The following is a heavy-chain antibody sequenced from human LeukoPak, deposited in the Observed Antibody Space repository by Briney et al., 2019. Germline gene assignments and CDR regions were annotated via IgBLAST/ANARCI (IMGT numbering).Heavy chain of an antibody. V-gene: IGHV4-34*01. Sequence: SETLSLTCAVYGGSFSGYYWSWIPHPPGKGGEGIGEIKHSGSTNYNPSLKSRVTISVDTSKNQFSLKLSSVTAADTAVYYCARGLGSGSRLIPWGQGTLVTVSS. J-gene: IGHJ5*02. CDR3: ARGLGSGSRLIP. D-gene: IGHD1-26*01. CDR1: GGSFSGYY. CDR2: IKHSGST.